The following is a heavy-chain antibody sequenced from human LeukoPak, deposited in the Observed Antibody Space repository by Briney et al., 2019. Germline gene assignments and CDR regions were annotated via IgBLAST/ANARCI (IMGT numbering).Heavy chain of an antibody. CDR2: IYPGDSDT. CDR3: ARRAVIAAAGSGGAFDI. J-gene: IGHJ3*02. V-gene: IGHV5-51*01. CDR1: GYSFTSYW. D-gene: IGHD6-13*01. Sequence: HGESLKISCKGSGYSFTSYWIGWVRQMPGKGLECKGIIYPGDSDTRYSPSFQGQVTISADKSISTAYLQWSSLKASDTAMYYCARRAVIAAAGSGGAFDIWGQGTMVTVSS.